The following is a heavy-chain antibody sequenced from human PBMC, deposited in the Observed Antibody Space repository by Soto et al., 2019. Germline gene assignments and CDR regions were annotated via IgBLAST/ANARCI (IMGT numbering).Heavy chain of an antibody. Sequence: VQLVESGGCVVQPGRSRRLSCAASGFTFNSYAMNWVRQAPVKSLEWMSVISYDGSTEYYADSVRGRFTITRDNSKTAPYQKVNSRIAEDTAVYYCARIWVDFVVVRIPNDWGEKDHWGQATLVTVSS. D-gene: IGHD2-15*01. V-gene: IGHV3-30-3*01. CDR2: ISYDGSTE. CDR1: GFTFNSYA. CDR3: ARIWVDFVVVRIPNDWGEKDH. J-gene: IGHJ1*01.